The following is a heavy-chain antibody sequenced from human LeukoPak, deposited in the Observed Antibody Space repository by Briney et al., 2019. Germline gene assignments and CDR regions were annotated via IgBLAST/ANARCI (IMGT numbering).Heavy chain of an antibody. V-gene: IGHV3-23*01. CDR2: IGGDGRS. Sequence: GGSLRLSCAASGFTFTPNAMNWVRQAPGKGLEWVSGIGGDGRSHYTDSVKGRFTISRDNSKNTLYLQMNSLRAEDTAIYYCAKDLPNWSGIDYWGQGTLVTVSS. CDR3: AKDLPNWSGIDY. D-gene: IGHD3-3*01. CDR1: GFTFTPNA. J-gene: IGHJ4*02.